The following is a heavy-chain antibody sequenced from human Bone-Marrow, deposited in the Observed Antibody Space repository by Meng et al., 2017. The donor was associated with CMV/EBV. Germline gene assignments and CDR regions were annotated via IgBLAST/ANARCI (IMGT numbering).Heavy chain of an antibody. V-gene: IGHV3-73*01. D-gene: IGHD3-10*01. CDR1: GFTFSGSA. J-gene: IGHJ4*02. Sequence: GGSLRLSCAASGFTFSGSAMHWVRQASGKGLEWVGRIRSKANSYATGYAASVKDRFTISRDDSKNTAYLQMNSLKIEDTAVYYCTTGGRDGSGIDYWGQATLVTVSS. CDR2: IRSKANSYAT. CDR3: TTGGRDGSGIDY.